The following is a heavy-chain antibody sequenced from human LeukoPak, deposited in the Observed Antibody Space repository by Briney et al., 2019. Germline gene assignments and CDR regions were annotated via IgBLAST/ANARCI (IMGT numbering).Heavy chain of an antibody. CDR3: TRTGVVGTTHFDY. D-gene: IGHD1-26*01. J-gene: IGHJ4*02. CDR2: SRNKANGYTT. V-gene: IGHV3-72*01. CDR1: GFTFSDHY. Sequence: GGSLRLSCAASGFTFSDHYMDWVRQAPGKGLEWVGRSRNKANGYTTEYAASVKGRFTISRDVSKNSLHLQMNSLKTEDTAVYYCTRTGVVGTTHFDYWGQGTLVTVSS.